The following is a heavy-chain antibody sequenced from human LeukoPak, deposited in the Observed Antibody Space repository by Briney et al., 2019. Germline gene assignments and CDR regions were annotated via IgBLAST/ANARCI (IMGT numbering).Heavy chain of an antibody. CDR3: ARLGQPNAFDI. Sequence: SETLSLTCTVSGVSISSYYWIWIRQPPGKGLECIGYFHYSGNTNYNPALKSRVTISVDTSRKQFSLKLNSVTAADTTVYYCARLGQPNAFDIWGQRDNGHRLF. D-gene: IGHD3-16*01. CDR2: FHYSGNT. CDR1: GVSISSYY. J-gene: IGHJ3*02. V-gene: IGHV4-59*08.